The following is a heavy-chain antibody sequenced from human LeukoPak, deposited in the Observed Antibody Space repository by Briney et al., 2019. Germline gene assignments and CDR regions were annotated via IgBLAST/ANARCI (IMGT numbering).Heavy chain of an antibody. CDR1: GFTFSGSA. D-gene: IGHD3-3*01. Sequence: PGGSLRLSCAASGFTFSGSAMHWVRQASGKGLEWVGRIRSKANSYATAYAASVKGRFTISRDDSKNTAYLQMNSLKTEDTAVYYCTRAGNDFWSGYYGYYYYMDVWGKGTTVTVSS. V-gene: IGHV3-73*01. CDR2: IRSKANSYAT. CDR3: TRAGNDFWSGYYGYYYYMDV. J-gene: IGHJ6*03.